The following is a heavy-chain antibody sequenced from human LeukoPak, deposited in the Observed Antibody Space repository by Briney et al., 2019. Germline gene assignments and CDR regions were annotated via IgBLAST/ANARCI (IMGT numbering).Heavy chain of an antibody. J-gene: IGHJ4*02. CDR1: GGSFSGYY. D-gene: IGHD5-12*01. CDR3: AKRSGYDSLDY. V-gene: IGHV4-59*01. Sequence: PSETLSLTCAVSGGSFSGYYWSCIRQSPGKGLEWIGSIYYSGITNYNPSHKSRVTISVDTSKHQFSLKLSSVTAADTAVYYCAKRSGYDSLDYGGQGPLVTVSS. CDR2: IYYSGIT.